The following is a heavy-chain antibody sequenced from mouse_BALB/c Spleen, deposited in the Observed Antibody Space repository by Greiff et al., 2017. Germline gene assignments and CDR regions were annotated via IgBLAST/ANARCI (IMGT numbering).Heavy chain of an antibody. CDR2: IYPGDGDT. J-gene: IGHJ4*01. CDR3: ARSGNYDYAMDY. CDR1: GYTFTSYW. D-gene: IGHD2-1*01. V-gene: IGHV1-87*01. Sequence: QVQLQQSGAELARPGSSVKLSCKASGYTFTSYWMQWVKQRPGQGLEWIGAIYPGDGDTRYTQKFKGKATLTADKSSSTAYMQLSSLASEDSAVYYCARSGNYDYAMDYWGQGTSVTVSS.